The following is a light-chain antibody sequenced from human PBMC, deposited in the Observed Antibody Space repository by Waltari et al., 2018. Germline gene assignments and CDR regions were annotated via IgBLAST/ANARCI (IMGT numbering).Light chain of an antibody. CDR1: HSVSSQ. CDR3: QQCNNSPPT. Sequence: EIVLTQSPATLSLSPGEGATLSCRASHSVSSQLVWYQQKRGQAPRLLIYDASNRATGIPDRFSGSGSGTDFTLTISSLEPEDFAVYYCQQCNNSPPTFGQGTKVEIK. CDR2: DAS. J-gene: IGKJ1*01. V-gene: IGKV3-11*01.